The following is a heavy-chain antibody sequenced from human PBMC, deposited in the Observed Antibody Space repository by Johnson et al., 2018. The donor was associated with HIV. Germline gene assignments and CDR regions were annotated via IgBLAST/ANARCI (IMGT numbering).Heavy chain of an antibody. V-gene: IGHV3-30*03. D-gene: IGHD1-26*01. J-gene: IGHJ3*02. CDR1: GFTFSSYG. CDR3: ARGGVGDVFDI. Sequence: QVQLVESGGGVVQPGRSLRLSCAASGFTFSSYGMHWVRQAPGKGLEWVAVISYDGSNKYYADSVKGRFTISRDNAKNSLYLKMNRLRAEDTAVYYCARGGVGDVFDIWGQGTMVTVSS. CDR2: ISYDGSNK.